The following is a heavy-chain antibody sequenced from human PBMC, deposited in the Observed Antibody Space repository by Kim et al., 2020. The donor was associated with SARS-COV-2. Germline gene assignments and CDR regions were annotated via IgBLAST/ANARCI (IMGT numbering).Heavy chain of an antibody. CDR1: GFTFSTYP. Sequence: GGSLRLSCVASGFTFSTYPMSWVRQAPGKGLEWVEWVSAIGASGATTYYRDSVKGRFTISRDNSKNTLYLQVNSLRVDDTGIYYCVKHVGSTSGFDQWGQGALVTVSS. D-gene: IGHD1-26*01. V-gene: IGHV3-23*01. CDR2: IGASGATT. CDR3: VKHVGSTSGFDQ. J-gene: IGHJ4*02.